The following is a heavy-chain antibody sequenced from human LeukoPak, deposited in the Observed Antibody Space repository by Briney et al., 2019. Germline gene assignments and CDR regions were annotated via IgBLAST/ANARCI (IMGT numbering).Heavy chain of an antibody. Sequence: GGSLRLSCAASGFTFSSYSMHWVRQAPGKGLEWLSYIGSSSSSINYADSVKGRFTISRDNAKNSLYLQMNSLRAEDTAVYYCARRGTLAATGNWFDPWGQGTLVTVSS. CDR1: GFTFSSYS. J-gene: IGHJ5*02. CDR3: ARRGTLAATGNWFDP. V-gene: IGHV3-48*01. CDR2: IGSSSSSI. D-gene: IGHD6-13*01.